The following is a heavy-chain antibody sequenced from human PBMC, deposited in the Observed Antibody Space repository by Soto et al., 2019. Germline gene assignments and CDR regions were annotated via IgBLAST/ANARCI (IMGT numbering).Heavy chain of an antibody. J-gene: IGHJ5*02. CDR1: GYTFTSYY. CDR2: INPTGSSA. V-gene: IGHV1-46*01. Sequence: ASVKVSCKASGYTFTSYYMHWVRRAPGQGLEWMGIINPTGSSAIYAQKFQGRVTMTRDTSTSTDYMELSSLRSDDTAVYYCAIDNGVEAVGSWWFDPWGQGTLVTVSS. D-gene: IGHD6-13*01. CDR3: AIDNGVEAVGSWWFDP.